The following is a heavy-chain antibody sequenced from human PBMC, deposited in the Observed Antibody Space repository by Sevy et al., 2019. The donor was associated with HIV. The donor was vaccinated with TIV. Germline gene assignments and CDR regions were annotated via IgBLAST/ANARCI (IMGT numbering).Heavy chain of an antibody. Sequence: GGSLRLSCAASGFTFSSYGMHWVRQAPGKGLEWVAVISYDGSNKYYADSVKGRFTISRDNSKNTLYLRMNSLRAEDTAVYYCAKDQQPTLRFLEWLSLDYWGQGTLVTVSS. V-gene: IGHV3-30*18. CDR2: ISYDGSNK. D-gene: IGHD3-3*01. CDR1: GFTFSSYG. CDR3: AKDQQPTLRFLEWLSLDY. J-gene: IGHJ4*02.